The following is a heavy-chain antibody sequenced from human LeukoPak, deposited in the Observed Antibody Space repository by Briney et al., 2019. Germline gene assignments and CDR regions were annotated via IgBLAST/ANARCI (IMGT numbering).Heavy chain of an antibody. CDR1: GFTFSSYA. V-gene: IGHV3-23*01. CDR3: AKDPPRAYDILTGSFDY. CDR2: ISGSGGST. Sequence: GGSLRLSCAASGFTFSSYAMSWVRQAPGKGLEWVSAISGSGGSTYYADSVKGRFTISRDNSKNTLYLQMNSLRAEDTAVYYCAKDPPRAYDILTGSFDYWGQGTLVTVSS. J-gene: IGHJ4*02. D-gene: IGHD3-9*01.